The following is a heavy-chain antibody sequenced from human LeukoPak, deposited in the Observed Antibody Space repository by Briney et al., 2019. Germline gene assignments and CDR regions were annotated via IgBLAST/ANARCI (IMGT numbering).Heavy chain of an antibody. Sequence: SGPTLVKPTQTLTLTCTLSGFSLSTSGVGVGWIRQPPGKALEWLALIFWDDDKRYSPSLKTGLTITKDTSKHQVVLTMTNMDPVDTATYYCVHIGRTVTDYYYTDVWGKGTTVTVSS. V-gene: IGHV2-5*02. CDR3: VHIGRTVTDYYYTDV. D-gene: IGHD4-17*01. J-gene: IGHJ6*03. CDR2: IFWDDDK. CDR1: GFSLSTSGVG.